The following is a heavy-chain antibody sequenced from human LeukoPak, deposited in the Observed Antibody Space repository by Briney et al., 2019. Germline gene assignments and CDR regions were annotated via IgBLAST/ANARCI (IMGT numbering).Heavy chain of an antibody. CDR3: TRDCSSDGCLQYFQH. J-gene: IGHJ1*01. CDR1: GFTFGDHG. D-gene: IGHD2-2*01. V-gene: IGHV3-49*04. CDR2: IRNKDYGGTT. Sequence: GGSLRLSCTASGFTFGDHGVSWVRQAPGKGPEWIGIIRNKDYGGTTEYAASVKGRFTISRENSKSVVYLHMSSLKSEDTAIYYCTRDCSSDGCLQYFQHWGQGTLVAVSS.